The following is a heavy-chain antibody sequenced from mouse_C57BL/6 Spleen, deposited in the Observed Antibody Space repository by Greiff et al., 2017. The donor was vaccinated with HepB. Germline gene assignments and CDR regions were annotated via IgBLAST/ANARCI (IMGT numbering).Heavy chain of an antibody. CDR3: ARRGSRGLRALGYFDV. D-gene: IGHD2-4*01. V-gene: IGHV1-78*01. Sequence: VKLMESDAELVKPGASVKISCKVSGYTFTDHTIHWLKQRPEQGLEWIGYIYPRDGSTKYNEKFKGKATLTADKSSSTAYMQHNSLTSEDSAVYFCARRGSRGLRALGYFDVWGTGTTVTVSS. J-gene: IGHJ1*03. CDR2: IYPRDGST. CDR1: GYTFTDHT.